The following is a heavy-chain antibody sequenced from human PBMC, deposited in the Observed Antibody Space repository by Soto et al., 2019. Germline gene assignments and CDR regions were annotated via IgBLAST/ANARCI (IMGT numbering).Heavy chain of an antibody. V-gene: IGHV3-30*18. CDR2: ISYAGSDK. Sequence: QEQLGESGGGVVQPGRPLRLSCAASGLTFNTYGMHCLRQAQGKGLEWVAVISYAGSDKYYADCVKGRFIISRDNSKNTLYLQMNSLRAEDTAIYYCAKSPHFSCSSPSCYKFYFDFWGKGALVTVSS. CDR1: GLTFNTYG. J-gene: IGHJ4*02. CDR3: AKSPHFSCSSPSCYKFYFDF. D-gene: IGHD2-2*02.